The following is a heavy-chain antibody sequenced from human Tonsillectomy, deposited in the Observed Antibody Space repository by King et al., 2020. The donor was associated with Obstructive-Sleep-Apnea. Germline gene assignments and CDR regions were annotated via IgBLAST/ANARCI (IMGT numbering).Heavy chain of an antibody. D-gene: IGHD7-27*01. Sequence: VQLQESGPVLVKPSQTLSLTCTVSGVSISSGDYYWTWIRQPPGKGLEWIGYIYYSGTTYYTPSLKSRVIISVDTSKNQLSLKLSSVTAADTAVYYCARVSPGEGHAFDIWGQGTMVTVSS. CDR2: IYYSGTT. V-gene: IGHV4-30-4*01. J-gene: IGHJ3*02. CDR3: ARVSPGEGHAFDI. CDR1: GVSISSGDYY.